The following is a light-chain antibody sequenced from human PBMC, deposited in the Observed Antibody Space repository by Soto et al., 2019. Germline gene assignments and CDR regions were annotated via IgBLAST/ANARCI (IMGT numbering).Light chain of an antibody. J-gene: IGKJ2*01. Sequence: DIQMTQSPSSLSASVGDRVTITCRASQGISRYLNWYQQKPGKAPKVPIYAASNLESGVPSRFSGSGSGTDFSLTISSLQAGDFATYFCQETFTTPYTFGQGTKVDIK. CDR1: QGISRY. CDR3: QETFTTPYT. CDR2: AAS. V-gene: IGKV1-39*01.